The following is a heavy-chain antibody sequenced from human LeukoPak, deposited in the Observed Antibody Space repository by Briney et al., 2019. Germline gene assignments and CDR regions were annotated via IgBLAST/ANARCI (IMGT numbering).Heavy chain of an antibody. Sequence: SETLSLTCTVSGGSISSSSYYWGWIRQPPGKGLEWIGSIYYSGSTYYNPSLKSRVTISVDTSKNQFSLKLSSVTAADTAVYYCARVVYYDFWSGYYHLDYFDYWGQGTLVTVSS. D-gene: IGHD3-3*01. CDR2: IYYSGST. CDR3: ARVVYYDFWSGYYHLDYFDY. V-gene: IGHV4-39*07. CDR1: GGSISSSSYY. J-gene: IGHJ4*02.